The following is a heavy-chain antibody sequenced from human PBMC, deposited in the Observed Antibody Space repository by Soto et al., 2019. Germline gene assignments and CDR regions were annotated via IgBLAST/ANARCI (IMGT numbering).Heavy chain of an antibody. V-gene: IGHV1-69*02. CDR1: GGTFSSYT. CDR2: IIPILGIA. CDR3: ARAADYYGSGTYIDY. D-gene: IGHD3-10*01. Sequence: EASVKVYCKASGGTFSSYTIIWVRQVPGQGLEWMGRIIPILGIANYAQKFQGRVTITADKSTSTAYMELSSLRSEDTAVYYCARAADYYGSGTYIDYWGQGTLVTVSS. J-gene: IGHJ4*02.